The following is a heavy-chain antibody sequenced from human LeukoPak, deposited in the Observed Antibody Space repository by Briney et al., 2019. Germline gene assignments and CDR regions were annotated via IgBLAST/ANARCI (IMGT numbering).Heavy chain of an antibody. Sequence: SETLSLTCTVSGGSISSYYWSWIRQPPGKGLEWIGYIYYSGSTNYNPSLKSRVTISVDTSKNQFSLKLSSVTAADTAVYYCASKLYGEARTFDYWGQGTLVTVSS. D-gene: IGHD4-17*01. CDR3: ASKLYGEARTFDY. CDR2: IYYSGST. CDR1: GGSISSYY. J-gene: IGHJ4*02. V-gene: IGHV4-59*12.